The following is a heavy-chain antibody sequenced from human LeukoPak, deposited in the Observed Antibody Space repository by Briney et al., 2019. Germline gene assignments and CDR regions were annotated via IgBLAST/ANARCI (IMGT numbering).Heavy chain of an antibody. V-gene: IGHV3-48*02. CDR1: GFTFSSYS. CDR2: ISSSSSTI. D-gene: IGHD2-2*01. CDR3: ARISAMGFDP. J-gene: IGHJ5*02. Sequence: PGGALRLSCAASGFTFSSYSMNWVRQAPGKGVEWVSYISSSSSTIYYADSVKGRFTISRDNAKNSLYLQMNSLRDEDTAVYYCARISAMGFDPWGQGTLVTVSS.